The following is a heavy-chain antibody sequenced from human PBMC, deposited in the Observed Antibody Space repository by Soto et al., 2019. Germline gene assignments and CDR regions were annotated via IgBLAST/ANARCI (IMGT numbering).Heavy chain of an antibody. D-gene: IGHD3-10*01. CDR2: IYHSGST. CDR1: GDSISSFGPY. CDR3: ARTTTGGSGTSDY. Sequence: SETLSLTCTVSGDSISSFGPYWSWIRQHPGKGLEWIGYIYHSGSTYYNPSLKSRVSLTVGPSRNQFSLNLNSVTAADTAVYYCARTTTGGSGTSDYWGQGTQVTVS. V-gene: IGHV4-31*03. J-gene: IGHJ4*02.